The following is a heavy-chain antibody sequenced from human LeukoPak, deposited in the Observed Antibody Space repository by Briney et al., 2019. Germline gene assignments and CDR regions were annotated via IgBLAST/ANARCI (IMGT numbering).Heavy chain of an antibody. CDR3: ARTYSSSPRKNFDY. D-gene: IGHD6-6*01. Sequence: SETLSLTCTVSGGSISSSGYYWGWIRQPPGKGLEWIGSIYYSGSTYYNPSLKSRVTISVDTSKNQFSLKLSSVTAADTAVYYCARTYSSSPRKNFDYWGQGTLVTVSS. V-gene: IGHV4-39*01. CDR1: GGSISSSGYY. J-gene: IGHJ4*02. CDR2: IYYSGST.